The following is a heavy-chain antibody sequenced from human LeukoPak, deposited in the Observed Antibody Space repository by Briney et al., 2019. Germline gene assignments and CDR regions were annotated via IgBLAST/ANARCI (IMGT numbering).Heavy chain of an antibody. CDR1: GYSISSGYY. CDR3: ARDNSSGYYSSQRDASDI. D-gene: IGHD3-22*01. V-gene: IGHV4-38-2*02. Sequence: SETLSLTCTVSGYSISSGYYWGWIRQPPGKGLEWIGSIYHSGSTYYNPSLKSRVTISVDTSKNQFSLKLSSVTAADTAVYYCARDNSSGYYSSQRDASDIWGQGTMVTVSS. CDR2: IYHSGST. J-gene: IGHJ3*02.